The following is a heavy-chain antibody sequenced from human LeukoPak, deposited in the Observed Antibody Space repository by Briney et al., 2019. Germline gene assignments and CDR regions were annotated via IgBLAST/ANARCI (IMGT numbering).Heavy chain of an antibody. CDR3: ARSAYCGGDCYFWYFGY. Sequence: GGSLRLSCAASGFTFSDYYMSWIRQAPGKGLEWVSYISSSGSTIYYADSVKGRFTISRDNAKNSPYLQMNSLRAEDTAVYYCARSAYCGGDCYFWYFGYWGQGTLVTVSS. CDR2: ISSSGSTI. V-gene: IGHV3-11*01. D-gene: IGHD2-21*02. J-gene: IGHJ4*02. CDR1: GFTFSDYY.